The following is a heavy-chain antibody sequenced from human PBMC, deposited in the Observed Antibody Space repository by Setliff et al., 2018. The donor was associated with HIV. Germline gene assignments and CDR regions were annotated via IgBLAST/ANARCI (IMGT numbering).Heavy chain of an antibody. Sequence: GGSLRLSCAASGFTFSDSFIHWVRQAPGKGLEWVGRIRDQRNNYATVYAAAVQGRFTITRDDSRNTAYLQINSLRAEDTAIYYCAKARTTVTSALDSWGQGTLVTVSS. V-gene: IGHV3-73*01. CDR3: AKARTTVTSALDS. J-gene: IGHJ4*02. CDR1: GFTFSDSF. CDR2: IRDQRNNYAT. D-gene: IGHD4-17*01.